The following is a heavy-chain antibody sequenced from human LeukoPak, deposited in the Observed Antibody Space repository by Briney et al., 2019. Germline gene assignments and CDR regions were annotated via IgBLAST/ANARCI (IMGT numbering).Heavy chain of an antibody. CDR3: SRGAHFGGYSGYGY. Sequence: ASVKVSCKASGYTFTSYGISWVRQAPGQGLEWMGWISAYNGNTNYAQKLQGRVTMTTDTSTSTAYMELRSLRSDDTAVYYCSRGAHFGGYSGYGYWGQGTLVTVSS. CDR2: ISAYNGNT. J-gene: IGHJ4*02. D-gene: IGHD5-12*01. V-gene: IGHV1-18*01. CDR1: GYTFTSYG.